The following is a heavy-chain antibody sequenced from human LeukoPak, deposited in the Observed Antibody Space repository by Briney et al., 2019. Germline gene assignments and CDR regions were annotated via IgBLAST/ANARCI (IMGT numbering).Heavy chain of an antibody. Sequence: GGSLRLSCAASGFTFSRYWMSWVRLAPGKGLEWVANIMVDGSEKHYVDSVKGRFTISRDNAENSLCLQMYSLRAEDTAVYYCAREGYGGDSMGLDYWGQGTLVTVSS. CDR1: GFTFSRYW. CDR2: IMVDGSEK. J-gene: IGHJ4*02. CDR3: AREGYGGDSMGLDY. D-gene: IGHD2-21*02. V-gene: IGHV3-7*01.